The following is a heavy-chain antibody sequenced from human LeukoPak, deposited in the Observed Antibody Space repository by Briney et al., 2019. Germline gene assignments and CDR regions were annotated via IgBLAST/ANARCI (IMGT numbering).Heavy chain of an antibody. CDR3: AYSYSDGGDYYYGMDV. CDR1: GYTFTSYG. CDR2: ISAYNGNT. V-gene: IGHV1-18*01. D-gene: IGHD2-15*01. Sequence: ASVKVSCKASGYTFTSYGISWVRQAPGQGLEWMGWISAYNGNTNYAQKLQGRVTMTTDTSTSTAYMELRSLRSDDTAVYYCAYSYSDGGDYYYGMDVWGQGTTVTVSS. J-gene: IGHJ6*02.